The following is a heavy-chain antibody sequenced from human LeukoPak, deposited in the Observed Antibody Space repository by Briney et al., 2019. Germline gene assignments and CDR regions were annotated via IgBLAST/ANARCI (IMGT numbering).Heavy chain of an antibody. D-gene: IGHD5-24*01. J-gene: IGHJ4*02. Sequence: GRSLRLSCAASGFTFSSYAMHWVRQAPGKGPEWVAVISYDGSNKYYADSVKGRFTISRDNSKNTLYLQMNSLRAEDTAVYYCARGPSRWLEYYFDYWGQGTLVTVSS. CDR3: ARGPSRWLEYYFDY. CDR1: GFTFSSYA. V-gene: IGHV3-30-3*01. CDR2: ISYDGSNK.